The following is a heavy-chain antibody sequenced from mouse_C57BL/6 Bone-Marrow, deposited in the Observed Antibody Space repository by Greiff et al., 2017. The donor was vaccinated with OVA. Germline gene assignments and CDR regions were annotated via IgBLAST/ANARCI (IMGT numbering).Heavy chain of an antibody. D-gene: IGHD1-1*01. CDR3: ASITTVPPWGYFDY. CDR1: GYAFSSSW. Sequence: QVHVKQSGPELVKPGASVKISCKASGYAFSSSWMNWVKQRPGKGLEWIGRIYPGDGDTNYNGKFKGKATLTADKSSSTAYMQLSSLTSEDSAVYFCASITTVPPWGYFDYWGQGTTLTVSS. J-gene: IGHJ2*01. V-gene: IGHV1-82*01. CDR2: IYPGDGDT.